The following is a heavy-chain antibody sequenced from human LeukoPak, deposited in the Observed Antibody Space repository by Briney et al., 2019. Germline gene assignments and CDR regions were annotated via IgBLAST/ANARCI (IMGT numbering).Heavy chain of an antibody. CDR3: ARGNLKAYYYYYGMDV. Sequence: GGSLRLSCAASGFTFSSYAMHWVRQAPGKGLEWVAVISYDGSNKYYADSVKGRFTISRDNSKNTLYLQMGSLRAEDMAVYYCARGNLKAYYYYYGMDVWGQGTTVTVSS. CDR2: ISYDGSNK. CDR1: GFTFSSYA. J-gene: IGHJ6*02. V-gene: IGHV3-30*14.